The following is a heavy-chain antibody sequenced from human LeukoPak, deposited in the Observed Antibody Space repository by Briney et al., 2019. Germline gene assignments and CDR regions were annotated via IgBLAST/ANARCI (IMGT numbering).Heavy chain of an antibody. V-gene: IGHV5-51*01. Sequence: GESLKIPCKGSGDSFTSYWIGWVPQIPGKGLEWMGIIYPGDSDTRYSPSFQGQVTISADKSISTAYLQWSSLKASDTAMYYCARRGSGWYWDYWGQGTLVTVSS. CDR3: ARRGSGWYWDY. D-gene: IGHD6-19*01. CDR2: IYPGDSDT. CDR1: GDSFTSYW. J-gene: IGHJ4*02.